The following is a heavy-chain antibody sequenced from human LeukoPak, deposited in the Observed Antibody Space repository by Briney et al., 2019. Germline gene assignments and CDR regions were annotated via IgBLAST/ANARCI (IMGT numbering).Heavy chain of an antibody. Sequence: GASVKVSCKASGGTFSSYAISWVRQAPGQGLEWMGGIIPILGTANYAQKFQGRVTITADKSTSTAYMELSSLRSEDTAVYYCARDSRNYYYYMDVWGKGTTVTVSS. CDR3: ARDSRNYYYYMDV. CDR1: GGTFSSYA. J-gene: IGHJ6*03. CDR2: IIPILGTA. D-gene: IGHD1-14*01. V-gene: IGHV1-69*10.